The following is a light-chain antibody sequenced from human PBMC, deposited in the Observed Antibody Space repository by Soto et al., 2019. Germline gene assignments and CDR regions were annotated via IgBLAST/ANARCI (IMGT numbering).Light chain of an antibody. CDR2: GAS. Sequence: IVMTHSPDSLSVSPLYRLTLSFMSSQNIYNNLSCYRHKPGQAPRLLISGASTGATGVPVRIRGSGSGTEFTLTINTLQSEDSAIYYCQQYYTWPVTFGGGTKVDIK. J-gene: IGKJ4*01. CDR1: QNIYNN. V-gene: IGKV3-15*01. CDR3: QQYYTWPVT.